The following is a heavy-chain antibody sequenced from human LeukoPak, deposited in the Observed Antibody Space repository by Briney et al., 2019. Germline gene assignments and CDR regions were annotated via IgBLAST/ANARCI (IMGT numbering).Heavy chain of an antibody. Sequence: ASVKVSCKASGYTFTSYDINWVRQATGQGLEWMGWMNPNSGNTGYAQKFQGRVTMTRNTSISTAYMELSSLRSEDTAVYYCARSYGSGSYYNVSDDWFDPWGQGTPVTVSS. V-gene: IGHV1-8*01. CDR3: ARSYGSGSYYNVSDDWFDP. CDR1: GYTFTSYD. D-gene: IGHD3-10*01. J-gene: IGHJ5*02. CDR2: MNPNSGNT.